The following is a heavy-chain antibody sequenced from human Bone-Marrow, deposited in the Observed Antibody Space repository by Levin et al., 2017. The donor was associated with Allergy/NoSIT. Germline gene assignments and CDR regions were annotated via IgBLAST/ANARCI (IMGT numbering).Heavy chain of an antibody. CDR1: GGSISSSSYY. J-gene: IGHJ2*01. D-gene: IGHD2-15*01. CDR3: AEESVVVVAATKTWYFDL. Sequence: SETLSLTCTVSGGSISSSSYYWGWIRQPPGKGLEWIGSIYYSGSTYYNPSLKSRVTISVDTSKNQFSLKLSSVTAADTAVYYCAEESVVVVAATKTWYFDLWGRGTLVTVSS. CDR2: IYYSGST. V-gene: IGHV4-39*01.